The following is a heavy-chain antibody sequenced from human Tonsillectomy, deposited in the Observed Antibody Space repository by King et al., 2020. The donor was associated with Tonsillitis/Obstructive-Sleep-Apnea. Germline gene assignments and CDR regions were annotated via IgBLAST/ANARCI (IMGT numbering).Heavy chain of an antibody. CDR1: GGSISSYY. CDR3: ARVIPDRYFEL. D-gene: IGHD1-14*01. Sequence: QLQESGPGLVKPSETLSLTCTVSGGSISSYYWSWIRQPPGKGLEWIGYIYYSGSTHYNPSLKSRVTISVDTSKNQFSLKLSSVTAADTAVYYCARVIPDRYFELWGRGTPVTVSS. V-gene: IGHV4-59*01. CDR2: IYYSGST. J-gene: IGHJ2*01.